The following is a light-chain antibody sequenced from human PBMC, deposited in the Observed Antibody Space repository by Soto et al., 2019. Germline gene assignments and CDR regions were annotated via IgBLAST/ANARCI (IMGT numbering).Light chain of an antibody. CDR2: DAS. CDR1: QSVSSY. CDR3: QQRSNSSWT. J-gene: IGKJ2*01. Sequence: EIVLTQSPATLSLSPGERATLSCRASQSVSSYLAWYQQKPGQAPRLLIYDASNRATGIPARFSGSGSGTDFTLTISSLEPEDFAVYYCQQRSNSSWTFGQGTKLEIK. V-gene: IGKV3-11*01.